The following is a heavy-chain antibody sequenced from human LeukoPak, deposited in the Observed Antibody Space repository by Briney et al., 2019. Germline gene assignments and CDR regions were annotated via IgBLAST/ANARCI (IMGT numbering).Heavy chain of an antibody. CDR3: ARAYGSEEDYYYGMDV. CDR2: IYHSGST. Sequence: ASETLSLTCAVPGGSISSSNWWSWVRQPPGKGLEWIGEIYHSGSTNYNPSLKSRVTISVDKSKNQFSLKLSSMTAADTAVYYCARAYGSEEDYYYGMDVWGKGTTVTVSS. D-gene: IGHD3-10*01. CDR1: GGSISSSNW. V-gene: IGHV4-4*02. J-gene: IGHJ6*04.